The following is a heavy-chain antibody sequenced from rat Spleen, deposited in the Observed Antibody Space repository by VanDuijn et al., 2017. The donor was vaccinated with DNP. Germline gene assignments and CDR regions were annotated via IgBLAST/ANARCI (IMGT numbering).Heavy chain of an antibody. CDR1: GFTFSNFG. D-gene: IGHD1-11*01. V-gene: IGHV5-19*01. CDR2: ISPSDVNT. Sequence: EVQLVESGGGLVQPGRSLKLSCAASGFTFSNFGMYWIRQAPTKGLEWVASISPSDVNTYYRNSVKGRFTISRDGAKSTLFLQMDSLRSEDTATYYCARGVYGGYLYFDYWGQGVMVTVSS. J-gene: IGHJ2*01. CDR3: ARGVYGGYLYFDY.